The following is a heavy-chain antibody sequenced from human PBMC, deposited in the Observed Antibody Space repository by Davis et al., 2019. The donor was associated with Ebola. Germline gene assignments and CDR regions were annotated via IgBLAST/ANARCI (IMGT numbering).Heavy chain of an antibody. J-gene: IGHJ3*01. CDR1: GDSISSGSYY. Sequence: PSETLSLTCAVSGDSISSGSYYWSWIRQPPGKRLEWIGYIYNTGGTNYNPSLKSRITMSVDTSNNQVSLDLTAVTAADTAVYYCARSLHWIHLGEFSSGYAFDVWGQGTMVTVS. CDR3: ARSLHWIHLGEFSSGYAFDV. V-gene: IGHV4-61*01. CDR2: IYNTGGT. D-gene: IGHD3-16*02.